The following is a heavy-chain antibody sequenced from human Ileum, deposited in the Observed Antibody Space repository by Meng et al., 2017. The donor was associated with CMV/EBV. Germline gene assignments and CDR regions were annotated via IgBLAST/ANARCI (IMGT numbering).Heavy chain of an antibody. D-gene: IGHD3-22*01. CDR1: GYTFTSHS. CDR2: ISGYNGNT. CDR3: VASSGYPGDFDY. Sequence: ASVKVSCKTSGYTFTSHSIVWVRQAPGQGLEWMGWISGYNGNTNYAQKFQGRVTMTTDTSTSTAYMESRSLRSDDTAVYHCVASSGYPGDFDYWGQGTLVTVSS. J-gene: IGHJ4*02. V-gene: IGHV1-18*01.